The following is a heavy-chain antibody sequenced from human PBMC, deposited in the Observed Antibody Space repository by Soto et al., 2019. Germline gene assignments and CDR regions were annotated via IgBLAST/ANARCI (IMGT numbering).Heavy chain of an antibody. D-gene: IGHD6-19*01. CDR2: IWYDGSNK. V-gene: IGHV3-33*01. J-gene: IGHJ4*02. CDR1: GFTFSSYG. CDR3: ARDHEPSSGWTHYFDY. Sequence: QVQLVESGGGVVQPGRSLRLSCAASGFTFSSYGMHWVRQAPGKGLEWVAVIWYDGSNKYYADSVKGRFTISRDNSKNTQYPQMNSLRAEDTAAYYCARDHEPSSGWTHYFDYWGQETLVTVSS.